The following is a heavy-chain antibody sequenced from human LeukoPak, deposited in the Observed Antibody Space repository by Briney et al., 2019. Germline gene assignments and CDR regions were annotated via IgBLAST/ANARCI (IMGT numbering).Heavy chain of an antibody. CDR2: INPNSGGT. J-gene: IGHJ4*02. CDR1: GYTFTGYY. Sequence: ASVKVSCKASGYTFTGYYMHWVRQAPGQGLEWMGRINPNSGGTNYAQKFQGRVTMTRDTSISTAYMELSRLRSDDTAVYYCARVKDDYGWGSYSYWGQGTLVTVSS. D-gene: IGHD3-16*01. V-gene: IGHV1-2*06. CDR3: ARVKDDYGWGSYSY.